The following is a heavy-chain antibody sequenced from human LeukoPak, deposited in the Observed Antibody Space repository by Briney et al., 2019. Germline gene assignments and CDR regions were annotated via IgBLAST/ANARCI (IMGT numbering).Heavy chain of an antibody. V-gene: IGHV1-69*13. CDR2: IIPIFGTA. D-gene: IGHD2-2*01. Sequence: SVKVSCKASGGTFSSYAVSWVRQAPGQGLEWMGGIIPIFGTANYAQKFQGRATITADESTSPAYMELSSLRSEDTAVYYCATHLGYCSSTSCFSENWFDPWGQGTLVTVSS. J-gene: IGHJ5*02. CDR3: ATHLGYCSSTSCFSENWFDP. CDR1: GGTFSSYA.